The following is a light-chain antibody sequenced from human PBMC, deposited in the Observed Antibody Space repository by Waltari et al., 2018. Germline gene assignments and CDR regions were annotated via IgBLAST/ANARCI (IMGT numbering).Light chain of an antibody. CDR3: QRYDNLPVFA. V-gene: IGKV1-33*01. J-gene: IGKJ3*01. Sequence: DIQLTQSPSSLSASVGDRVTITSQEIQPITNYLNWYQQKPWKAPELLIYDASKLQTGCPSSLRGSQSGTESSFTIGSLQPEDVATYYCQRYDNLPVFAFGPGTKVNVK. CDR2: DAS. CDR1: QPITNY.